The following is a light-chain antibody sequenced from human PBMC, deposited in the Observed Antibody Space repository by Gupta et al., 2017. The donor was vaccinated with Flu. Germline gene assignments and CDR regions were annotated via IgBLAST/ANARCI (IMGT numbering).Light chain of an antibody. J-gene: IGLJ2*01. CDR3: NSYGASSF. CDR1: STDLGAYDY. Sequence: SAPTQPPPVPRAPGQSVAISCTGTSTDLGAYDYVSWYQQHPGQAPKPIIYDVIKRPSGVPDRFAGSKSGNTASLTISGLQPDDEADYHCNSYGASSFFGGGTRLTVL. V-gene: IGLV2-11*01. CDR2: DVI.